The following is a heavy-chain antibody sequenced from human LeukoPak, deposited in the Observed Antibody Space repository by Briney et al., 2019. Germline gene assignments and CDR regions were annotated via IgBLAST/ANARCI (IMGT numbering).Heavy chain of an antibody. CDR1: GFTFSSYW. CDR2: INSDGSST. CDR3: ARDKSSYYYDSSGYSDY. V-gene: IGHV3-74*01. Sequence: PGGSLRLSCAASGFTFSSYWMHWVRQAPGKGLVWVSRINSDGSSTSYADSVKGRFTISRDNAKNTLYLQMNSLRAEDTAVYYCARDKSSYYYDSSGYSDYWGQGTLVTVSS. J-gene: IGHJ4*02. D-gene: IGHD3-22*01.